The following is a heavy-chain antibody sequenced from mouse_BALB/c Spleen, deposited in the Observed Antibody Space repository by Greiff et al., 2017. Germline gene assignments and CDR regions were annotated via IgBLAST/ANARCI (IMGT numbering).Heavy chain of an antibody. CDR3: ARDYAMDY. J-gene: IGHJ4*01. CDR1: GYSITSGYY. CDR2: ISYDGSN. V-gene: IGHV3-6*02. Sequence: VQLQQSGPGLVKPSQSLSLTCSVTGYSITSGYYWNWIRQFPGNKLEWMGYISYDGSNNYNPSLKNRISITRDTSKNQFFLKLNSVTTEDTATYYCARDYAMDYWGQGTSVTVSS.